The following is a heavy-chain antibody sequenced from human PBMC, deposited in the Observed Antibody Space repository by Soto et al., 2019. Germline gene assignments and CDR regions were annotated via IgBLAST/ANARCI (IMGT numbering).Heavy chain of an antibody. V-gene: IGHV1-46*01. CDR1: GYTFTMYY. D-gene: IGHD2-8*01. Sequence: RASVKVSCKASGYTFTMYYMHWVRQSRLQWREWMGIINPSGGSTSYAQKFQGRVTMTRDTSTSTVYMELSSLRSEDTAVYYCASGACTNGVCYNYYYYGMDVWGQGTTVTVSS. CDR2: INPSGGST. J-gene: IGHJ6*02. CDR3: ASGACTNGVCYNYYYYGMDV.